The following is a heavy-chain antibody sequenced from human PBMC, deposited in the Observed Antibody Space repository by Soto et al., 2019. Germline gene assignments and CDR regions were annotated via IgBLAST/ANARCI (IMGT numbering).Heavy chain of an antibody. CDR1: GYSFSTYW. CDR2: IYPGDSDT. J-gene: IGHJ3*02. D-gene: IGHD3-9*01. Sequence: PGESLKISCTGSGYSFSTYWIAWVRQMPGKGLEWMGIIYPGDSDTRYSPSFQGQVTISADKSISTAYLQWSSLKASDTAMYYCARRHHYDILTGYIPSAFDIWGQGTMVTVSS. CDR3: ARRHHYDILTGYIPSAFDI. V-gene: IGHV5-51*01.